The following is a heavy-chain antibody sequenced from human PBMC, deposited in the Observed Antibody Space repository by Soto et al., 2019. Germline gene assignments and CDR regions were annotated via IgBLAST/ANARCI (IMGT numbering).Heavy chain of an antibody. Sequence: PSETLSLTCTVSGGSISSSSYYWGWIRQPPGKGLEWFGSIYYSGSTYYNPSLKSRVTISVDTSKNQFSLKLSSVTAADTAVYYCARHTPAISISDHWGQGTLVTVSS. CDR1: GGSISSSSYY. CDR2: IYYSGST. D-gene: IGHD2-15*01. J-gene: IGHJ4*02. V-gene: IGHV4-39*01. CDR3: ARHTPAISISDH.